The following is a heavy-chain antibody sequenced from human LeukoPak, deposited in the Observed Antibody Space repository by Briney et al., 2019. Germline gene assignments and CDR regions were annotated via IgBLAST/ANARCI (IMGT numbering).Heavy chain of an antibody. CDR1: DYTFTSYG. V-gene: IGHV1-18*01. CDR2: INSYNGNT. D-gene: IGHD3-10*02. CDR3: ARDYVGAFDI. J-gene: IGHJ3*02. Sequence: ASVKVSCKAYDYTFTSYGISCVRRVPGQGLEWVGWINSYNGNTNYAQKLQGRVTMTTDTSTSTAYMELRSLRSDDTAVYYCARDYVGAFDIWGQGTMVTVSS.